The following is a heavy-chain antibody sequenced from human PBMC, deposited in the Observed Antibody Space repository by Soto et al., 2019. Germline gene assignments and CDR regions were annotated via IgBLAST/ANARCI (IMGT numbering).Heavy chain of an antibody. V-gene: IGHV4-34*01. Sequence: PSETLSLTCAVYGGSFSGYYWSWIRQPPGKGLEWIGEINHSGSTNYNPSLKSRVTISVDTSKNQFSLKLSPVTAADTAVYYCARSEAYCGGDCYSYFDYWGQGTLVTVSS. CDR2: INHSGST. CDR3: ARSEAYCGGDCYSYFDY. J-gene: IGHJ4*02. D-gene: IGHD2-21*02. CDR1: GGSFSGYY.